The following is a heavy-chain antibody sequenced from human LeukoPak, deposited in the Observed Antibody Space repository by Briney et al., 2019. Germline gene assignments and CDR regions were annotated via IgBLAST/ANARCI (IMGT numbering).Heavy chain of an antibody. CDR1: GGSISSGGYS. D-gene: IGHD3-9*01. Sequence: ASETLSLTCAVSGGSISSGGYSWSWIRQPPGKGLEWIGYIYYSGSTYYNPSLKSRVTISVDTSKNQFSLKLSSVTAADTAVYYCARDASGYYDYWGQGTLVTVSS. J-gene: IGHJ4*02. CDR3: ARDASGYYDY. CDR2: IYYSGST. V-gene: IGHV4-30-4*07.